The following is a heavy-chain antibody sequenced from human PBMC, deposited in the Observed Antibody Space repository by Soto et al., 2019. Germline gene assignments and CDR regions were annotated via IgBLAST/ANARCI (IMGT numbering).Heavy chain of an antibody. CDR2: IVPIYRRA. Sequence: SVKVSGKASGGTFSSYRITWVRQAPGQGLEWVGGIVPIYRRADYAQKFQGRVTITADESARTSYMELRSLRSEDTAVYYCARASSGDDSRSWYFPYYYYYGMDVWGQGTTVTVSS. J-gene: IGHJ6*02. CDR3: ARASSGDDSRSWYFPYYYYYGMDV. CDR1: GGTFSSYR. D-gene: IGHD6-13*01. V-gene: IGHV1-69*13.